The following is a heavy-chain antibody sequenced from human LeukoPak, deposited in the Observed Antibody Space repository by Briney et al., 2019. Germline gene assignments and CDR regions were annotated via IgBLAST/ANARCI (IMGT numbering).Heavy chain of an antibody. D-gene: IGHD3-10*01. J-gene: IGHJ3*02. Sequence: GGSLRLSCAASGFTFDDYGMSWVRQAPGKGLEWVSGINWNGGSTGYADSVKGRFTISRDNAKNSLSLQMNSLRAEDTALYHCARAWNYYGSGSYAFDIWGQGTMVTVSS. CDR1: GFTFDDYG. CDR2: INWNGGST. V-gene: IGHV3-20*01. CDR3: ARAWNYYGSGSYAFDI.